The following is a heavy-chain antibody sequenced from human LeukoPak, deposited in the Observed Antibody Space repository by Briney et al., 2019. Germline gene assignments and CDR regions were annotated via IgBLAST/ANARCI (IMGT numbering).Heavy chain of an antibody. CDR3: ARQSGSYLGGGAGY. CDR2: IFPGDSDT. D-gene: IGHD1-26*01. V-gene: IGHV5-51*01. CDR1: GYNFAAYW. Sequence: GESLKISCKASGYNFAAYWVGWVRQMPGKGLEWMEIIFPGDSDTRYSPSFQGQVTISADKSISPAYLQGSSLKPSDSAMYYCARQSGSYLGGGAGYWGQGTLLTVSA. J-gene: IGHJ4*02.